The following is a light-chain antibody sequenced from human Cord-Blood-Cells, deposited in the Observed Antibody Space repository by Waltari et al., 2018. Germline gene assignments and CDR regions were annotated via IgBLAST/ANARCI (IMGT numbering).Light chain of an antibody. Sequence: EIVLTQSPGTLSLPPGERATLSCRASQSVSSSYLAWYQQKPGQAPRLLIYGASSRATGIPDRFSGSGSGTDFTLTINRLEPEDFAVYYCQQYGSSPLYTFGQGTKLEIK. J-gene: IGKJ2*01. CDR2: GAS. CDR3: QQYGSSPLYT. CDR1: QSVSSSY. V-gene: IGKV3-20*01.